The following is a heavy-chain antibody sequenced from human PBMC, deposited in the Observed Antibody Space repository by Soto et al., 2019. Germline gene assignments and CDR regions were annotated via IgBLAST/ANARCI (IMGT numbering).Heavy chain of an antibody. D-gene: IGHD5-18*01. CDR2: INPYSGDT. J-gene: IGHJ5*02. CDR1: GYSFATYA. V-gene: IGHV1-3*01. Sequence: QVPLVQSGAEVKKPGAAVKVSCKASGYSFATYAIHWVRRAPGQGLEWMGWINPYSGDTEYLDTFQDRVTITRDTPATTAYMELRGLTSADTAVYYCARRYRSAGWLEPWGQGTLVTVSS. CDR3: ARRYRSAGWLEP.